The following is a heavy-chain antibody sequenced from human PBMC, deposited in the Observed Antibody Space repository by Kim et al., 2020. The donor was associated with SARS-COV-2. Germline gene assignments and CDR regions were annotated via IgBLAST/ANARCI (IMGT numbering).Heavy chain of an antibody. CDR1: GYTFTSYA. D-gene: IGHD6-19*01. Sequence: ASVKVSCKASGYTFTSYAMHWVRQAPGQRLEWMGWINAGNGNTKYSQKFQGRVTITRDTSASTAYMELSSLRSEDTAVYYCAHTPVRYSSGEGALLYWGQGTLVTDSS. J-gene: IGHJ4*02. CDR3: AHTPVRYSSGEGALLY. V-gene: IGHV1-3*01. CDR2: INAGNGNT.